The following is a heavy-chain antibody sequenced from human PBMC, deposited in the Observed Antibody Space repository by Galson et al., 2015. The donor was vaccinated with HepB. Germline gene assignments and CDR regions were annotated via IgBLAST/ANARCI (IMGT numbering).Heavy chain of an antibody. Sequence: SLRLSCAASGFTFSSYSMNWVRQAPGKGLEWVSYISSSSSTIYYADSVKGRFTISRDNAKNSLYLQMNSLRDEDTAVYYCAREERAEIAVAGKTYYYYGMDVWGQGTTVTVSS. J-gene: IGHJ6*02. CDR2: ISSSSSTI. D-gene: IGHD6-19*01. CDR3: AREERAEIAVAGKTYYYYGMDV. CDR1: GFTFSSYS. V-gene: IGHV3-48*02.